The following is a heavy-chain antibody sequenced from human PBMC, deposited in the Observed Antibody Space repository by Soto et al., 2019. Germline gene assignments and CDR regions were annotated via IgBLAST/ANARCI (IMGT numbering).Heavy chain of an antibody. J-gene: IGHJ5*02. D-gene: IGHD6-13*01. CDR3: ARVRQQQLLDP. CDR1: GGSVSSGSYY. CDR2: IYYSGST. V-gene: IGHV4-61*01. Sequence: QVQLQESGPGLVKPSETLSLTCTVSGGSVSSGSYYWSWIRQPPGKGLEWIGYIYYSGSTNYNPSLKSRVTISVDTSKNQFSPKLSSVTAADTAVYYCARVRQQQLLDPWGQGTLVTVSS.